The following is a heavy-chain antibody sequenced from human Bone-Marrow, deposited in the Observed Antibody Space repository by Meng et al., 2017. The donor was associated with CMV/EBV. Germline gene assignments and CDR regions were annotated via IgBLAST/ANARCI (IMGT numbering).Heavy chain of an antibody. CDR2: INHSGST. D-gene: IGHD2-2*02. Sequence: GYYWSWIRQPQGKGLDWIREINHSGSTNYNPSLKSRVTISVDTSKNQFSLKLSSVTAADTAVYYCARKRLGYCSSTSCYRRGWFDPWGQGTLVTVSS. CDR3: ARKRLGYCSSTSCYRRGWFDP. CDR1: GYY. J-gene: IGHJ5*02. V-gene: IGHV4-34*01.